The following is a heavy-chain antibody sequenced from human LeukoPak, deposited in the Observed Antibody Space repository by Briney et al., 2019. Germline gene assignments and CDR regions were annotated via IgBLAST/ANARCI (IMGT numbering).Heavy chain of an antibody. J-gene: IGHJ3*02. CDR2: ISGSGDST. V-gene: IGHV3-23*01. CDR3: AKGRPGYCSSTSCPGDAFDI. CDR1: GFTFSSYA. Sequence: PGGSLRLSCAASGFTFSSYAMSWVRQTPGKGLEWVSAISGSGDSTYYADSVKGRFTISRDNSKNTLYLQMNSLRAEDTAVYYCAKGRPGYCSSTSCPGDAFDIWGQGTMVTVSS. D-gene: IGHD2-2*01.